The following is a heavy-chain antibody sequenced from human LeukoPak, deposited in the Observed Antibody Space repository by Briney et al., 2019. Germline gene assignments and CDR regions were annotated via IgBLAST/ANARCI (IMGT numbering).Heavy chain of an antibody. V-gene: IGHV1-2*02. CDR1: GYTFTGYY. Sequence: VASVTVSCKASGYTFTGYYMHWVRQAPGQGLEWMGWINPNSGGTNYAQKFQGRVTMTRDTSISTAYMELSRLRSDATAVYYCARGRVYYDSSGYLPDWGQGTLVTVSS. D-gene: IGHD3-22*01. J-gene: IGHJ4*02. CDR2: INPNSGGT. CDR3: ARGRVYYDSSGYLPD.